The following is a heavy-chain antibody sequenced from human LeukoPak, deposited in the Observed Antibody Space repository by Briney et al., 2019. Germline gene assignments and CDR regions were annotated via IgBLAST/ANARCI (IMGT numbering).Heavy chain of an antibody. CDR3: AREVTGTSYFDY. J-gene: IGHJ4*02. CDR2: ITSDGIGT. D-gene: IGHD2-21*02. CDR1: GFTFRTYW. V-gene: IGHV3-74*01. Sequence: GGSLRLSCAASGFTFRTYWMHWVRQAPGKGLVWDSRITSDGIGTSYADSVKGRFTISRDNAKNTLYLQMNSLRAEDTAVYYCAREVTGTSYFDYWGQGTLVTVSS.